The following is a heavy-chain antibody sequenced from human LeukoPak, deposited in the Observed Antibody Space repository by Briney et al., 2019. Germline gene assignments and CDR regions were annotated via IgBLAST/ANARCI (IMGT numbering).Heavy chain of an antibody. CDR2: VNPNSGVT. D-gene: IGHD3-22*01. CDR1: GYSFIGYY. V-gene: IGHV1-2*02. CDR3: ARGDYDTTGYYFDY. Sequence: ASVKVSCKASGYSFIGYYIHWVRQAPGQGLEWMGSVNPNSGVTDYAQKFQGRITMTRDTSISTAYMELSSLGSEDTAVYYCARGDYDTTGYYFDYWGQGTLVTVSS. J-gene: IGHJ4*02.